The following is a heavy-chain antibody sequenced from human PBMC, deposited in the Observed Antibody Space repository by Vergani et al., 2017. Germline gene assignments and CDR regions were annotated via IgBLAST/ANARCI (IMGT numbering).Heavy chain of an antibody. J-gene: IGHJ6*02. Sequence: DVPLVPSEAEVKKPGESLRISCKRSGYSFTSYWISWVRQMPGKGLEWTGRIDPSDSYTNYSPSLQDHVTISADKSSSTAYLQWSSLKASDTGMSYCARQVAVAGKWWGPYYYYGMDVWGQGTTVTVSS. CDR1: GYSFTSYW. D-gene: IGHD6-19*01. CDR2: IDPSDSYT. CDR3: ARQVAVAGKWWGPYYYYGMDV. V-gene: IGHV5-10-1*01.